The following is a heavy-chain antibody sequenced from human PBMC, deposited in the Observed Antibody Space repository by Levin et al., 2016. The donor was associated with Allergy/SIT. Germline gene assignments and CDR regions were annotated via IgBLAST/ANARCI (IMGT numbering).Heavy chain of an antibody. D-gene: IGHD6-19*01. J-gene: IGHJ4*02. CDR2: ITSSGGST. Sequence: GESLKISCEASGFIFSHHALHWVRQAPGKGLEWVSAITSSGGSTFYADSVKGRFTISRDNSENTLYLQMNGLRADDTAVYYCAKDVPGSGWNLDYWGQGTRVTVSS. V-gene: IGHV3-23*01. CDR3: AKDVPGSGWNLDY. CDR1: GFIFSHHA.